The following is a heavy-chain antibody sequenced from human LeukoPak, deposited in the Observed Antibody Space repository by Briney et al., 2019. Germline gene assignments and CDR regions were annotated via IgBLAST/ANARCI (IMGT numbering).Heavy chain of an antibody. Sequence: GGSLRLSCAASGFTFTNFWMSWVRQAPGKGLEWVANIMEDGSKTNYVDSVKGRFTISRDNAKTSLYLHMSSLRAEDTAIYYCAKDIVGGGNDYWGRGTLVIVSS. V-gene: IGHV3-7*01. CDR1: GFTFTNFW. D-gene: IGHD2-15*01. CDR3: AKDIVGGGNDY. J-gene: IGHJ4*02. CDR2: IMEDGSKT.